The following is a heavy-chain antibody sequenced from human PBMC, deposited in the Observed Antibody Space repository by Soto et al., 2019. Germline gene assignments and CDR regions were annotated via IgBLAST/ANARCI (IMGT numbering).Heavy chain of an antibody. CDR3: ARGLHSLFDY. Sequence: GGSLRLSCAASGFTLSNYGMHWVRQAPGKGLEWVAVIWYDGNNKYYADSVKGRFTISRDNSNNTLYVQMTSLRAEDTAVYYCARGLHSLFDYWGQGTLVTVSS. CDR2: IWYDGNNK. D-gene: IGHD2-21*01. CDR1: GFTLSNYG. V-gene: IGHV3-33*01. J-gene: IGHJ4*02.